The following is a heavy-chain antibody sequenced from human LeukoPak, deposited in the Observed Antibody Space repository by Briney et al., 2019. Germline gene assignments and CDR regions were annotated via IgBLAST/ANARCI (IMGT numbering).Heavy chain of an antibody. Sequence: PSETLSLTCTVSGGSVSSGSYYWSWIRQPPGKGLEWIGYIYYSGSTNYNPSLKSRVTISVDTSKNQFSLKLSSVTAADTAVYYCARAETPHNHYGSGSYLDYWGQGTLVTVSS. CDR2: IYYSGST. V-gene: IGHV4-61*01. CDR1: GGSVSSGSYY. D-gene: IGHD3-10*01. CDR3: ARAETPHNHYGSGSYLDY. J-gene: IGHJ4*02.